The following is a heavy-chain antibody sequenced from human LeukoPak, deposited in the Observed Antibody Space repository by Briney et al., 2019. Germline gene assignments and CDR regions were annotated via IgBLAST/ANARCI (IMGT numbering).Heavy chain of an antibody. CDR1: GASISAFH. CDR3: ARKDGDY. V-gene: IGHV4-4*07. Sequence: SETLSLTCTVSGASISAFHWTWFRQPAGKGLEWIGLIYSSGSTLFNPSLKSRVAMSVDLTKNQLSLKLTSVTAADTAMYYCARKDGDYWGRGTLATVSS. J-gene: IGHJ4*02. CDR2: IYSSGST.